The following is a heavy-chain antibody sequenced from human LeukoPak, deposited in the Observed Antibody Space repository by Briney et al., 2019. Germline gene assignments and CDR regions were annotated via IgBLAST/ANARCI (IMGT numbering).Heavy chain of an antibody. CDR3: ARSYCSGGSCYSDFDY. CDR2: IYTSGST. V-gene: IGHV4-61*02. J-gene: IGHJ4*02. CDR1: GGSISSGSYY. D-gene: IGHD2-15*01. Sequence: SETLSLTCTVSGGSISSGSYYWSWIRQPAGKGLEWIGRIYTSGSTNYNPSLKSRVTISVDTSKNQFSLKLSSVTAADTAVYYCARSYCSGGSCYSDFDYWGQGTLVTVSS.